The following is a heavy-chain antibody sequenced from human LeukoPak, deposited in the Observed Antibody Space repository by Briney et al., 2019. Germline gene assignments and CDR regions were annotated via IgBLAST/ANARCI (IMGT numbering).Heavy chain of an antibody. V-gene: IGHV4-39*01. CDR1: GFTFSSYSLN. CDR2: IYSSGST. J-gene: IGHJ4*02. D-gene: IGHD5-12*01. Sequence: PGGSLRLSCAASGFTFSSYSLNWVRQPPGKGLEWIGRIYSSGSTYYNPSLKSRLTISVDTSKNQFSLKLSSATAADTAVYYCARAHGFGGYKYYFDYWGQGTQVTVSS. CDR3: ARAHGFGGYKYYFDY.